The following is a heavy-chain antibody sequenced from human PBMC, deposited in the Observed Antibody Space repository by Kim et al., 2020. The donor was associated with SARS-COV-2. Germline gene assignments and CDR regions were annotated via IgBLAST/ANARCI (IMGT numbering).Heavy chain of an antibody. CDR2: INHSGST. CDR1: GGSFSGYY. J-gene: IGHJ4*02. CDR3: ARERIGRDGYNFDY. V-gene: IGHV4-34*01. Sequence: SETLSLTCAVYGGSFSGYYWSWIRQPPGKGLEWIGEINHSGSTNYNPSLKSRVTISVDTSKNQFSLKLGSVTAADTAVYYCARERIGRDGYNFDYWGQGT. D-gene: IGHD5-12*01.